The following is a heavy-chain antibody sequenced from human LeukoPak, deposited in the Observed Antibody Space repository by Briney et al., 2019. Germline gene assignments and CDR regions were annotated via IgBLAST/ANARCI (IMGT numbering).Heavy chain of an antibody. J-gene: IGHJ6*03. D-gene: IGHD2-15*01. CDR2: IHYSGST. CDR3: ARGYCSGGSCYSYYYYNYMDV. V-gene: IGHV4-38-2*02. Sequence: SETLSLTCTVSGYSISSGYYWGWIRQPPGKGLEWIGSIHYSGSTNYNPSLKSRVTISVDTSKNQFSLKLSSVTAADTAVYYCARGYCSGGSCYSYYYYNYMDVWGKGTTVTVSS. CDR1: GYSISSGYY.